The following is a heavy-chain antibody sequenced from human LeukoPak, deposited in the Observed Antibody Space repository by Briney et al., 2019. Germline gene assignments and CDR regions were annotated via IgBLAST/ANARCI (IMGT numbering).Heavy chain of an antibody. D-gene: IGHD1-1*01. V-gene: IGHV4-59*01. CDR1: GGSISSYY. Sequence: PSETLSLTCTVSGGSISSYYWSWIRQPPGKGLEWIGHICGSGGTNYNPSLKSRVTLSVDTSKNQFSLKLSSVTAADTAVYYCAREGTSGTHLNWFDPWGQGTLVTVSS. J-gene: IGHJ5*02. CDR3: AREGTSGTHLNWFDP. CDR2: ICGSGGT.